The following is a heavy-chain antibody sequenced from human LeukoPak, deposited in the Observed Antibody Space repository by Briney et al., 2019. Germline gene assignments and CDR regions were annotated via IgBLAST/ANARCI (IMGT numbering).Heavy chain of an antibody. J-gene: IGHJ6*03. CDR2: IDHSGST. CDR3: ARGGSSGWYQRYYYYMDV. D-gene: IGHD6-19*01. Sequence: SETLSLTCAVYGGSFSGYYWSWIRQPPGKGLEWIGEIDHSGSTNYTPSLKSRVTISVDTSKNQFSLKLSSVTAADTAVYYCARGGSSGWYQRYYYYMDVWGKGTTVTVSS. V-gene: IGHV4-34*01. CDR1: GGSFSGYY.